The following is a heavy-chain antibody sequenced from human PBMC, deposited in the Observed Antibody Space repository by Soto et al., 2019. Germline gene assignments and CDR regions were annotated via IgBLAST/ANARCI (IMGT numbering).Heavy chain of an antibody. CDR3: ARGFSQQWLVLVVAFDI. V-gene: IGHV3-48*02. CDR2: ISSSSSTI. D-gene: IGHD6-19*01. J-gene: IGHJ3*02. CDR1: GFTFSSYS. Sequence: GGSLRLSCAASGFTFSSYSMNWVRQAPGKRLEWVSYISSSSSTIYYADSVKGRFTISRDNAKNSLYLQMNSLRDEDTAVYYCARGFSQQWLVLVVAFDIWGQGTMVTVSS.